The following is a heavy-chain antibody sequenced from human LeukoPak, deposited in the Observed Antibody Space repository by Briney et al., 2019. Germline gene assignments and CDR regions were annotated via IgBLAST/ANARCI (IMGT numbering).Heavy chain of an antibody. Sequence: SETLSLTCTVSGGSISSSSYYWGWIRQPPGKGLEWIGSIYYSGSTYYNPSLKSRVTISVDTSKNQFSLKLSSVTAADTAVYYCARHSGQGGARGHWFDPWGQGTLVTVSS. D-gene: IGHD3-16*01. J-gene: IGHJ5*02. CDR2: IYYSGST. CDR1: GGSISSSSYY. V-gene: IGHV4-39*01. CDR3: ARHSGQGGARGHWFDP.